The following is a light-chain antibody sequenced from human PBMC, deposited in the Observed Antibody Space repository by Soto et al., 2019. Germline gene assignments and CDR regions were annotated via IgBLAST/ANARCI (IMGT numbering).Light chain of an antibody. CDR1: QSVSSSY. Sequence: EIVLTQSPGTLSLSPGERATLSCRASQSVSSSYLAWYQQKLGQAPRLLIYGASSRATGIPDRFSGSGSGTDSTLTISRLEPEDFAVYYCQQYGSSPLTFGGGTKVDIK. CDR2: GAS. J-gene: IGKJ4*01. CDR3: QQYGSSPLT. V-gene: IGKV3-20*01.